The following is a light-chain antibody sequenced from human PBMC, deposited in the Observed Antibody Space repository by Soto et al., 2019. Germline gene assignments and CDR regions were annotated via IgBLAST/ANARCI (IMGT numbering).Light chain of an antibody. V-gene: IGLV1-40*01. Sequence: QAVVTQPPSVSGAPGQRVTISCTGSSSNIGAGYDVHWYQQVPGTAPKLLIYAKSNRPSGVPDRFSGSKSGTSASLAITGLQAEDEADYYCQSYDSLSDSHVFGSGTQLTVL. CDR2: AKS. CDR1: SSNIGAGYD. CDR3: QSYDSLSDSHV. J-gene: IGLJ7*01.